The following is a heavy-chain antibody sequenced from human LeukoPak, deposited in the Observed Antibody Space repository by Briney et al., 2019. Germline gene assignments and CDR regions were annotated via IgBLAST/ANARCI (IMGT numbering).Heavy chain of an antibody. CDR3: ARDLFRNYDILTGPEAWFDP. Sequence: ASVKVSCKASGYTFTGYYMHWVRQAPGQGLEWMGWINPNSGGTNYAQKFQGRVTMTRDTSTSTAYMELRSLRSDDTAVYYCARDLFRNYDILTGPEAWFDPWGQGTLVTVSS. J-gene: IGHJ5*02. D-gene: IGHD3-9*01. CDR1: GYTFTGYY. V-gene: IGHV1-2*02. CDR2: INPNSGGT.